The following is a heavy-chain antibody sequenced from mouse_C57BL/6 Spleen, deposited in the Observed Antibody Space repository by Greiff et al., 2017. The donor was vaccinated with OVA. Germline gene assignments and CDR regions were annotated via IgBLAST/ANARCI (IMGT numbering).Heavy chain of an antibody. J-gene: IGHJ3*01. CDR1: GYTFTSYW. Sequence: QVQLQQSGAELVKPGASVKMSCKASGYTFTSYWITWVKQRPGQGLEWIGDIYPGSGSTNYNEKFKSKATLTVDTSSSTAYMQLSSLTSEDSAVYYCARRGIYYDTTGFAYWGQGTLVTVSA. D-gene: IGHD2-4*01. CDR3: ARRGIYYDTTGFAY. V-gene: IGHV1-55*01. CDR2: IYPGSGST.